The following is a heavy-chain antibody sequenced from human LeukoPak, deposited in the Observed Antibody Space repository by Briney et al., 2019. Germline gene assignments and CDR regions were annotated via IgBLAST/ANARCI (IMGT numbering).Heavy chain of an antibody. CDR2: INPNSGGT. CDR3: ARDLHDFWSGYYPHFFDY. CDR1: GYTFTGYY. J-gene: IGHJ4*02. V-gene: IGHV1-2*02. D-gene: IGHD3-3*01. Sequence: ASVKVSCKASGYTFTGYYMHWVRQAPGQGLEWMGWINPNSGGTNYAQKFQGRVTTTRDTSISTAYMELSRLRSDDTAVYYCARDLHDFWSGYYPHFFDYWGQGTLVTVSS.